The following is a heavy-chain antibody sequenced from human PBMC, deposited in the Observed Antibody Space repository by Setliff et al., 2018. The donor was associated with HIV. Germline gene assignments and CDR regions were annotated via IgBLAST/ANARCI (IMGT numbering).Heavy chain of an antibody. V-gene: IGHV3-7*04. D-gene: IGHD2-15*01. CDR2: IKEDGSET. CDR1: GFTFSNFW. CDR3: ERGGGHYCSGGSCYVDPGAFDI. J-gene: IGHJ3*02. Sequence: GGSLRLSCATSGFTFSNFWLTWVRQAPGKGLEWVANIKEDGSETFYVDSVKGRFTMSRDNAKNLVYLEMNSLGAEDTAGYYCERGGGHYCSGGSCYVDPGAFDIWGQGTMVTVSS.